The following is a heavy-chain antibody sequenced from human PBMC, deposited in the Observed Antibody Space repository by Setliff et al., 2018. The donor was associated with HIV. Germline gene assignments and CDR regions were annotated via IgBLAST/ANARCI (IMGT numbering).Heavy chain of an antibody. CDR2: ISGSGDDT. CDR3: ARQAHPRGFYGISGLFDS. V-gene: IGHV3-23*01. J-gene: IGHJ4*02. Sequence: GGSLRLSCAASEFTFNSYPMTWVRQAPGKGLEWVSSISGSGDDTQYVDSVKGRFTISRDNSKNTLYLQMSSLRADDTALYYCARQAHPRGFYGISGLFDSWGQGTLVTVSS. D-gene: IGHD3-22*01. CDR1: EFTFNSYP.